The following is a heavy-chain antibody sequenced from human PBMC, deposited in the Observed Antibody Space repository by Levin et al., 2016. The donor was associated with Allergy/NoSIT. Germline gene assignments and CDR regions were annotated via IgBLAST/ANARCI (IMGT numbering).Heavy chain of an antibody. D-gene: IGHD3-10*01. J-gene: IGHJ4*02. CDR3: ARDQGREGGFNY. CDR2: IHYSGTT. Sequence: SETLSLTCSVSGDSMRNYHWSWIRQFPGKGLEWIGFIHYSGTTTYNPSLQSRVTISVDTSKKQFSLRLNSVTAADTALYYCARDQGREGGFNYWGRGALVTVSS. CDR1: GDSMRNYH. V-gene: IGHV4-59*13.